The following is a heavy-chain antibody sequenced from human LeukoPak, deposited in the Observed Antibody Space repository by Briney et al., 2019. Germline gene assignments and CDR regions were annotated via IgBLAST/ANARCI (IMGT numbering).Heavy chain of an antibody. CDR3: ARDASVAGTVDY. J-gene: IGHJ4*02. V-gene: IGHV3-11*01. CDR2: ISNSGDMI. CDR1: GFTFSDYY. D-gene: IGHD6-19*01. Sequence: GGSLRLSCAASGFTFSDYYMSWIRQAPGKGLEWVSYISNSGDMIYYADSVKGRFTISRDNAKNSLYLQMNRLRAEDTAVYYCARDASVAGTVDYWGQGTLVTVSS.